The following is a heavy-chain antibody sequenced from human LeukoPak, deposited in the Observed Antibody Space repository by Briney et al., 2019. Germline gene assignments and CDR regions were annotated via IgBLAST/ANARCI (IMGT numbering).Heavy chain of an antibody. J-gene: IGHJ4*02. CDR2: IILFVGIT. CDR1: GGTFSSYA. D-gene: IGHD5-18*01. Sequence: VKVSCKASGGTFSSYAISWVRQAPGQGLEWMGRIILFVGITNYAQKFQGRVTITADKSTSTAYMELSSLRSEDTAVYYCARDNEDTAMAIFDYWGQGTLVTVSS. CDR3: ARDNEDTAMAIFDY. V-gene: IGHV1-69*04.